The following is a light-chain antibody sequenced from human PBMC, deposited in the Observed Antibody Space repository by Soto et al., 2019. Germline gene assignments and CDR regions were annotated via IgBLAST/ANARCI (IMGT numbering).Light chain of an antibody. J-gene: IGKJ3*01. CDR1: QDISKF. CDR2: DAS. CDR3: QQYDNRPFT. V-gene: IGKV1-33*01. Sequence: DIQMTQTPSSLSASVVGRVSFTFHASQDISKFLNWYQHKPGQAPSLLIYDASKSQFGVPSRFSGSGSGTDFTFTISSLQPEDNATYYCQQYDNRPFTFGPGTKVDIK.